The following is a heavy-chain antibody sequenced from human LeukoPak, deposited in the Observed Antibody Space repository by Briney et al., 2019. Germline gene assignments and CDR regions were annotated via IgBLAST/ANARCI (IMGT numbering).Heavy chain of an antibody. V-gene: IGHV4-39*07. CDR2: IYYSGST. Sequence: SETLSLTCTVSGGSISSSSYYWGWIRQPPGKGLEWIGSIYYSGSTYYNPSLKSRVIISVHTSKNQFSLRLRSVTAADTAVYYCARGRDPYYYDSSGLFDYWGQGTLVTVSS. J-gene: IGHJ4*02. CDR3: ARGRDPYYYDSSGLFDY. D-gene: IGHD3-22*01. CDR1: GGSISSSSYY.